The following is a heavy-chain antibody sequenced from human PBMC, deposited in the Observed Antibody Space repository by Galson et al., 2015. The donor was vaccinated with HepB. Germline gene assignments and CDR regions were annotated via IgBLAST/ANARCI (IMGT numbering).Heavy chain of an antibody. CDR1: GYKFTSYY. CDR3: ARGVLLWDGPDY. V-gene: IGHV1-46*01. CDR2: INPSGGSI. J-gene: IGHJ4*02. D-gene: IGHD3-10*01. Sequence: SCKASGYKFTSYYMHWVRQAPGQGLEWMGIINPSGGSIDYAQKFQGRLTMTRDTSTSTVSMELSSLRSEDTAVYHCARGVLLWDGPDYWGQGTLVTVSS.